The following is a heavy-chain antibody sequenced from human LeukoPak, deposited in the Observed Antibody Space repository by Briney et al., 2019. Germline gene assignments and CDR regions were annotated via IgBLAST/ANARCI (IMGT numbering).Heavy chain of an antibody. V-gene: IGHV3-21*01. J-gene: IGHJ4*02. CDR3: TRRPYSSSWYYFDY. D-gene: IGHD6-13*01. Sequence: GGSLRLSCAASGFTFSSYSMNWVRQAPGKGLAWASSISSSSSYIYYADSVKGRFTISRDNAKNSLYLQMNSLRAEDTAVYYCTRRPYSSSWYYFDYWGQGTLVTVSS. CDR1: GFTFSSYS. CDR2: ISSSSSYI.